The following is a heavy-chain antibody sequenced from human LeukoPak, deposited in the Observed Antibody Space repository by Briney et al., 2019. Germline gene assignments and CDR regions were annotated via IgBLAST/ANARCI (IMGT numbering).Heavy chain of an antibody. CDR1: GGSFSGYY. CDR2: ISGSGGST. CDR3: AKSLLWFGELNY. J-gene: IGHJ4*02. Sequence: ETLSLTCAVYGGSFSGYYWSWIRQPPGKGLEWVSAISGSGGSTYYADSVKGRFTISRDNSKNTLYLQMNSLRAEDTAVYYCAKSLLWFGELNYWGQGTLVTVSS. D-gene: IGHD3-10*01. V-gene: IGHV3-23*01.